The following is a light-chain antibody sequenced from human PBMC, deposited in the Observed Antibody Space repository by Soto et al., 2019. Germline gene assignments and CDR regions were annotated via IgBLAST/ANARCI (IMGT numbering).Light chain of an antibody. CDR2: AAS. Sequence: DIQMTHSPSSLSASVGDRVTITCHASQDISNYLNWYQQKPGKAPKLLIYAASSLQSGVPSRFSGSGSGTDFTLTISSLQPEDFATYYCQQSYSTPLITFGQGTRLEIK. V-gene: IGKV1-39*01. CDR3: QQSYSTPLIT. J-gene: IGKJ5*01. CDR1: QDISNY.